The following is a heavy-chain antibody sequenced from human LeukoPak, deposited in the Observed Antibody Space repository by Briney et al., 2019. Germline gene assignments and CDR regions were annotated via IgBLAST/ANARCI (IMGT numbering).Heavy chain of an antibody. D-gene: IGHD2-21*02. J-gene: IGHJ4*02. CDR3: ARGPHIVVVTATRGYFDC. CDR2: MNPNSGNT. Sequence: GASVKVSCKASGYTFTSYDINWVRQATGRGLEWMGWMNPNSGNTGYAQKFQGRVTMTRNTSISTAYMELSSLRSEDTAVYYCARGPHIVVVTATRGYFDCWGQGTLVTVSS. V-gene: IGHV1-8*01. CDR1: GYTFTSYD.